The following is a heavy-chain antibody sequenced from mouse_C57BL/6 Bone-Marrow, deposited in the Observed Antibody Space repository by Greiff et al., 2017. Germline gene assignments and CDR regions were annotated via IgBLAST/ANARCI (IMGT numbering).Heavy chain of an antibody. CDR1: GYTFTSYW. CDR2: IDPSDSYT. J-gene: IGHJ3*01. Sequence: QVQLQQPGAELVMPGASVKLSCKASGYTFTSYWMHWVKQRPGQGLEWIGEIDPSDSYTNYNQKFKGKSTLTVDKSSSTAYMQLSSLTSEDSAVYYCARELAGTFAYRGQGALVTVSA. CDR3: ARELAGTFAY. D-gene: IGHD4-1*01. V-gene: IGHV1-69*01.